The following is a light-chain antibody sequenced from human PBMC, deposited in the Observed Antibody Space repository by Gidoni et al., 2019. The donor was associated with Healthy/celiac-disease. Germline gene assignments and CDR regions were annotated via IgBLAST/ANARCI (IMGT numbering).Light chain of an antibody. Sequence: EIVLTQSPATLSLSPGDRATLSCRASQSVRSCLAWYQQKPGQAPRLLIDDASNRATGIPARFSGSGSGTDFTLTISSLEPEDFAVYYCQQRSNWLSITFGQGTRLEIK. J-gene: IGKJ5*01. CDR1: QSVRSC. V-gene: IGKV3-11*01. CDR2: DAS. CDR3: QQRSNWLSIT.